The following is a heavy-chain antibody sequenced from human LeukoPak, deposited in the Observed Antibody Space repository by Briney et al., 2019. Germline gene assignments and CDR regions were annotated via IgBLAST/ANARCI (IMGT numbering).Heavy chain of an antibody. CDR1: GYTFTSYG. Sequence: GASVKVSCKASGYTFTSYGISWVRQAPGQGLEWIGWISAYNGNTNYAQKLQGRVTMTTDTSTSTAYMELRSLRSDDTAVYYCARSPVSVGYYYMDVWGKGTTVIVSS. CDR3: ARSPVSVGYYYMDV. J-gene: IGHJ6*03. D-gene: IGHD3-22*01. CDR2: ISAYNGNT. V-gene: IGHV1-18*01.